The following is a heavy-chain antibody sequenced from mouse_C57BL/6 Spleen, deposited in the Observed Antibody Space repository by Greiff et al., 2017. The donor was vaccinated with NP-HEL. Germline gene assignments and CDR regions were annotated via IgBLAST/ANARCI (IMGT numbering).Heavy chain of an antibody. CDR1: GFTFSNYW. CDR2: IRLKSDNYAT. D-gene: IGHD2-3*01. J-gene: IGHJ3*01. V-gene: IGHV6-3*01. Sequence: EVKVEESGGGLVQPGGSMKLSCVASGFTFSNYWMNWVRQSPEKGLEWVAQIRLKSDNYATHYAESVKGRFTISRDDSKSSVYLQMNNVRAEDTGIYYCTGDGYSFAYWGQGTLVTVSA. CDR3: TGDGYSFAY.